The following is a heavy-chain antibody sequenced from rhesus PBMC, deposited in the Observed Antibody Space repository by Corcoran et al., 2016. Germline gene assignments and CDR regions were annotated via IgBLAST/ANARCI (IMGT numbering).Heavy chain of an antibody. CDR3: ASREYSYSSDS. CDR1: GYSISSRYH. CDR2: ITGNTGST. Sequence: QVQLQESGPGLVKPSETLSLTCVVSGYSISSRYHLAWIRQPPGKGLEYIGFITGNTGSTSHNPSLKSRVTISKDTSKNQFFLKLSSVTAADTAVYYCASREYSYSSDSWGQGVLVTVSS. V-gene: IGHV4-99*01. D-gene: IGHD5-12*01. J-gene: IGHJ4*01.